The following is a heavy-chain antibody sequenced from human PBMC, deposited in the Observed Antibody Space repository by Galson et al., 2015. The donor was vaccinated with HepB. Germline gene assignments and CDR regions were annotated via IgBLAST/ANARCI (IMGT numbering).Heavy chain of an antibody. V-gene: IGHV1-18*01. CDR1: GYTFTSYG. CDR3: ARAPVVVPASVFDP. CDR2: ISAYNGNA. Sequence: SVKVSCKASGYTFTSYGISWVRQAPGQGLEWMGWISAYNGNANYAQKLQGRVTMTTDTSTSTAYMELRSLRSDDTAVYYCARAPVVVPASVFDPWGQGTLVTVSS. D-gene: IGHD2-2*01. J-gene: IGHJ5*02.